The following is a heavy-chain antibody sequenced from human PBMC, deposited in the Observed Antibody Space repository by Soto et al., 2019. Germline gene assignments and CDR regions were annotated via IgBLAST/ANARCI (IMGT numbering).Heavy chain of an antibody. D-gene: IGHD3-10*01. V-gene: IGHV1-3*01. CDR3: AREGLVRGVLRGIRFDP. CDR2: INAGNGDT. J-gene: IGHJ5*02. Sequence: QVQLVQSGAEVKKPGASVKVSCEASGYIFTDYTIHWVRQAPGQRLELMGWINAGNGDTKYSHQFQGRVTFSRDTSASTVYMELSSLISEDTALYYCAREGLVRGVLRGIRFDPWGQGTLVTVSS. CDR1: GYIFTDYT.